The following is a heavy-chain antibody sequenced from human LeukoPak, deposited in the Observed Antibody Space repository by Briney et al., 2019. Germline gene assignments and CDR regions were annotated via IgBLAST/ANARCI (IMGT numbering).Heavy chain of an antibody. D-gene: IGHD6-19*01. CDR1: GFTFSSYA. CDR2: ISGSGGST. Sequence: GGSLRLSCAASGFTFSSYAMSWVRQAPGKGLEWVSAISGSGGSTYYADSVKGRFTISRDNSKNTLYLQTNSLRAEDTAVYYCTSGVAGNFDYWGQGTLVTVSS. V-gene: IGHV3-23*01. CDR3: TSGVAGNFDY. J-gene: IGHJ4*02.